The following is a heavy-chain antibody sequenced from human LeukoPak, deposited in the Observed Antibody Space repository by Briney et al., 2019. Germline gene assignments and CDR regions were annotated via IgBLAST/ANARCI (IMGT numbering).Heavy chain of an antibody. CDR2: ISGSGGST. D-gene: IGHD2-21*02. V-gene: IGHV3-23*01. J-gene: IGHJ3*02. CDR1: GFTFSSYA. CDR3: AKDEAYCGGDCWNAAFDI. Sequence: PPGGSLRLSCAASGFTFSSYAMSSVRQAPGKGLEWVSAISGSGGSTYYADSVKGRFTISRDNSKNTLYLQMNSLRAEDTAVYYCAKDEAYCGGDCWNAAFDIWGEGTMVTVSS.